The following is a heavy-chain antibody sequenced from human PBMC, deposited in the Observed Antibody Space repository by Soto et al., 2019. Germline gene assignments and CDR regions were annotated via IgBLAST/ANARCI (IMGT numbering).Heavy chain of an antibody. J-gene: IGHJ4*02. CDR1: GFTVSNNY. Sequence: GGSLRLSCAASGFTVSNNYMSWVRQAPGKGLEWVSVIYSGGTTYYADSVKGRFTISRDNSKNTVYLQMNRLRAEDTAVYYCARARDGYNFLYEPTWGQGTPVTVSS. CDR3: ARARDGYNFLYEPT. V-gene: IGHV3-53*01. D-gene: IGHD5-12*01. CDR2: IYSGGTT.